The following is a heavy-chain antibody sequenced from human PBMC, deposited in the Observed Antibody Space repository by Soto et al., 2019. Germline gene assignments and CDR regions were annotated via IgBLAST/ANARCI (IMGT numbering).Heavy chain of an antibody. J-gene: IGHJ3*02. Sequence: VQLVQSGAEVKKPGASVKVSCKASGYTFTSYDINWVRQATGQGLEWMGWMNPNSGNTGYAQKFQGRVTMTRNTSISTAYMELSSLRSEDTAVYYCARDCRFTSCYYHDAFDIWGQGTMVTVSS. CDR3: ARDCRFTSCYYHDAFDI. CDR2: MNPNSGNT. V-gene: IGHV1-8*01. CDR1: GYTFTSYD. D-gene: IGHD2-2*01.